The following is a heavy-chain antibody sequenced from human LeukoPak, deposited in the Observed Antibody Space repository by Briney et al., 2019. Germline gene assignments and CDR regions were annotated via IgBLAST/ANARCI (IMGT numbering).Heavy chain of an antibody. CDR1: GFSLSTSGVG. V-gene: IGHV2-5*02. D-gene: IGHD3-10*01. CDR2: IYWDDDK. Sequence: SGPTLVNPTQTLMLTCTFSGFSLSTSGVGVGWIRQPPGKALEWLALIYWDDDKRYSPSLKSRLTITKDTSKNQVVLTMTNMDPVDTATYYCAHRRTYYYGSGRYYFDYWGQGTLVTVSS. J-gene: IGHJ4*02. CDR3: AHRRTYYYGSGRYYFDY.